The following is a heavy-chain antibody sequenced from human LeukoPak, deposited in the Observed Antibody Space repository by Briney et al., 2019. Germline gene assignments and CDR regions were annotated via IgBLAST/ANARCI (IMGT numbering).Heavy chain of an antibody. CDR1: GFTFSDYY. CDR3: ARDPPADAFDI. V-gene: IGHV3-11*04. J-gene: IGHJ3*02. CDR2: ISSSGSTI. Sequence: GGSLRLSCAASGFTFSDYYMSWIRQAPGKGLEWVSYISSSGSTIYYADSVKGRFTISRDNAKDSLYLQMNSLRAEDTAVYYCARDPPADAFDIWGQGTMVTVSS.